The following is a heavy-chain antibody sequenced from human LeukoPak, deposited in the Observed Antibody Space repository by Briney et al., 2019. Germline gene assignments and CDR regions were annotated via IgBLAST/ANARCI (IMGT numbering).Heavy chain of an antibody. Sequence: SETLSLTCAVYGGSFSGYYWSWIRQPPGKGLEWIGYIYYSGSTNYNPSLKSRVTISVDTSKNQFSLKLSSVTAADTAVYYCASMFGGLYNWFDPWGQGTLVTVSS. CDR1: GGSFSGYY. D-gene: IGHD3-10*02. CDR3: ASMFGGLYNWFDP. CDR2: IYYSGST. V-gene: IGHV4-59*01. J-gene: IGHJ5*02.